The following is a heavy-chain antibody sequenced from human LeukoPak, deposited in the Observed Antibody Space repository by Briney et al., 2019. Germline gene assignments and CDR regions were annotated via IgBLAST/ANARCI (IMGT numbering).Heavy chain of an antibody. D-gene: IGHD2-21*02. CDR1: GVSISHYH. Sequence: SETLSLTCAVSGVSISHYHGNWFRQSAGKGLEGIGSMFYNEDAKYSPSLKTPVTMSVDASTSNFSLKLTSTTTADTATYFCAKGETVTASPIDYCGQGILVTVS. J-gene: IGHJ4*02. CDR3: AKGETVTASPIDY. V-gene: IGHV4-59*01. CDR2: MFYNEDA.